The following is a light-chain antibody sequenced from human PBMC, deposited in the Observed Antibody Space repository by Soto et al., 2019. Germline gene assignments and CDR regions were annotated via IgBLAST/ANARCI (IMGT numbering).Light chain of an antibody. CDR2: EVS. J-gene: IGLJ2*01. CDR3: SSYAGSNVVV. V-gene: IGLV2-8*01. CDR1: SSDVGGYNY. Sequence: QSVLTQPPSASGSPGQSVTISCTGTSSDVGGYNYVSWYQQHPGKAPKLMIYEVSKWPSGVPDRFSGSKSGNTASLTVSGLQAEDEAEYYCSSYAGSNVVVFGGGTKVTVL.